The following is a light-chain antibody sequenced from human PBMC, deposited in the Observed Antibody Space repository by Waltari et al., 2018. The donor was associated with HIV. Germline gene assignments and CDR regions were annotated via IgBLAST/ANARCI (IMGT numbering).Light chain of an antibody. Sequence: SVLTQPPSASGPSGTRATGSCSGGLGRDSVYWYQVLPGAAPKLLIQRSYQRAEGVRDRFSGSKPGPSASLAISGLRSEDEADYYCAVWDDNLNVVFCGGTKLTVL. CDR3: AVWDDNLNVV. J-gene: IGLJ2*01. V-gene: IGLV1-47*01. CDR1: LGRDS. CDR2: RSY.